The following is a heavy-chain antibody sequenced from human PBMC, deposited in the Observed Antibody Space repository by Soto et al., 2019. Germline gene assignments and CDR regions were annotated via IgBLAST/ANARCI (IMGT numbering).Heavy chain of an antibody. V-gene: IGHV3-23*01. J-gene: IGHJ6*02. CDR3: AKPDIATAADGGLADSYYGMDV. CDR1: GFTFNTYA. CDR2: INSSGGTI. D-gene: IGHD2-2*01. Sequence: PGWSLRLSFAASGFTFNTYAMSWVRQAPGKWLEWVASINSSGGTIHYAASVKGRFTISRDNSKNTLSLQMNSLRDEDTPVYYSAKPDIATAADGGLADSYYGMDVWGQGTTDTSP.